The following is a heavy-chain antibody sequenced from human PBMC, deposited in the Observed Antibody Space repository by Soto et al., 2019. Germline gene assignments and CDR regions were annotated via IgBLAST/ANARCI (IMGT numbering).Heavy chain of an antibody. D-gene: IGHD1-26*01. CDR1: GFTFSSYA. CDR2: ISGSGGNA. V-gene: IGHV3-23*01. J-gene: IGHJ6*02. Sequence: EVQLLESGGGLVQPGGSLKLSSAASGFTFSSYAMSWVRKAPGKGLEWVSTISGSGGNAYYADSVKGRFSISRDNSKNTLRLQMNNLRADDTAVYYCAKDGASGSYPPYYYYGMVVWGQGTTVTVSS. CDR3: AKDGASGSYPPYYYYGMVV.